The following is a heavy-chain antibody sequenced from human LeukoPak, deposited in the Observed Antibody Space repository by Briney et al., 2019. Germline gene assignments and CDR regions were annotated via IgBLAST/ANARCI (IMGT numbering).Heavy chain of an antibody. V-gene: IGHV1-8*01. Sequence: ASVKVSCKASEYTFTSYDINWVRQATGQGLEWRGWMKPNSGNTGYAQKFQGRVTMTRNTSISTAYMELSSLRSEDTAVYYCARGSVFSEWCPWGQGTLVTVSS. CDR2: MKPNSGNT. D-gene: IGHD2-8*01. CDR1: EYTFTSYD. CDR3: ARGSVFSEWCP. J-gene: IGHJ5*02.